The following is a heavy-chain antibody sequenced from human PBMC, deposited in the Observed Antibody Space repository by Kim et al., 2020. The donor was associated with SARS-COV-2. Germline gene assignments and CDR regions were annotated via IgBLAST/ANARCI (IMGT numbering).Heavy chain of an antibody. D-gene: IGHD1-26*01. V-gene: IGHV3-30*18. CDR2: ISYDGKNE. Sequence: GGSLRLSCAASGFTFTTFGMHWVRQAPGKGLEWVAVISYDGKNEYYADSVKGRFTISRDNSKNTLYLQVNSLRADDTAVYYCAKDRTGRYYGGLDYWGQGTLVTVSS. CDR3: AKDRTGRYYGGLDY. CDR1: GFTFTTFG. J-gene: IGHJ4*02.